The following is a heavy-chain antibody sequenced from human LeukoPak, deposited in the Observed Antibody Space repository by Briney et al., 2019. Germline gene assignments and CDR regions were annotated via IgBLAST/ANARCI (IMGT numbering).Heavy chain of an antibody. Sequence: ASVKVSCKASAYTSTSYGISWVRQAPGQGLEWMGWISGYNGNTNYAQKFQGRVTMTTDTSTSTAYMELSSLRSEDTAVYYCATVYSYDSSAYYRLDYWGQGTLVTVSS. V-gene: IGHV1-18*01. CDR1: AYTSTSYG. J-gene: IGHJ4*02. CDR2: ISGYNGNT. CDR3: ATVYSYDSSAYYRLDY. D-gene: IGHD3-22*01.